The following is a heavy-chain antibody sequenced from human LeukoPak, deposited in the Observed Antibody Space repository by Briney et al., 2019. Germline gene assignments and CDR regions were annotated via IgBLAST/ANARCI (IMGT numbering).Heavy chain of an antibody. CDR2: ISRSGGTI. CDR3: ARDSGYSYGYGRYFDY. Sequence: PGGSLRLSCAASGFTFSSYEMNWVRQAPGEGLEWVSYISRSGGTIYYADCGKGRFTISRDNGQNSLYLEMNSLRAEDTAVYHCARDSGYSYGYGRYFDYWGQGTLVTVSS. V-gene: IGHV3-48*03. CDR1: GFTFSSYE. J-gene: IGHJ4*02. D-gene: IGHD5-18*01.